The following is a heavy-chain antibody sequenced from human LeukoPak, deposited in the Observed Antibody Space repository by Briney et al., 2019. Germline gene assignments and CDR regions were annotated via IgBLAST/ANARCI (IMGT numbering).Heavy chain of an antibody. CDR1: GFPFSIYE. Sequence: PGGSLRLSCAVSGFPFSIYEMNWVHQAPGKGLEWVSNIGSSGTTRYYADSVKGRFSISRDNAKNSLYLQMNSLRVEDTGVYYCALLAVASDFDYWGQGALVTVSS. V-gene: IGHV3-48*03. CDR3: ALLAVASDFDY. CDR2: IGSSGTTR. D-gene: IGHD6-19*01. J-gene: IGHJ4*02.